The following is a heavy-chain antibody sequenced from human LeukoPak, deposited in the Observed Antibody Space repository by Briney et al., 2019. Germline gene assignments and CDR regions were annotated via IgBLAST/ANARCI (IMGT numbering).Heavy chain of an antibody. J-gene: IGHJ6*02. CDR2: ISYDGSNK. CDR3: ANVRGMDV. CDR1: GFTFSSYG. V-gene: IGHV3-30*18. Sequence: PGRSLRLSCAASGFTFSSYGMHWVRQAPGKGLEWVAVISYDGSNKYYADSVKARFTISRDNSKNTLYLQMNSLRAEDTAVYYCANVRGMDVWGQGTTVTVSS.